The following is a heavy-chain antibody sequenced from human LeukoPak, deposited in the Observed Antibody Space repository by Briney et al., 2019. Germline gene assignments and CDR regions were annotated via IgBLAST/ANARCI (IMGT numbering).Heavy chain of an antibody. CDR1: GYTFTSYD. J-gene: IGHJ5*02. CDR2: MNPNSGNT. CDR3: ARGGERANFYGLGSSPNWFDP. D-gene: IGHD3-10*01. Sequence: GASVKVSCKASGYTFTSYDINWVRQATGQGLEWMGWMNPNSGNTGYAQKFQGRVTMTRNTSISTAYMELSGLRSDDTAVYYCARGGERANFYGLGSSPNWFDPWGQGTLVTVSS. V-gene: IGHV1-8*01.